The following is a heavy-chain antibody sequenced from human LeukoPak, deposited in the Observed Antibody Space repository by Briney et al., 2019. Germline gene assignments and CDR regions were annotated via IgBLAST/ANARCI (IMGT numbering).Heavy chain of an antibody. J-gene: IGHJ4*02. V-gene: IGHV4-59*01. CDR2: IYHRGTT. Sequence: LSCAASGYSFRAYTLNCVPQSPRKGLECIGYIYHRGTTMYNPSLKSRVTVSVDTSKNQFSLSLTSVTAADTAIYYCTREKLSAGTHFEHWGRGPLVSVSS. CDR1: GYSFRAYT. CDR3: TREKLSAGTHFEH. D-gene: IGHD6-13*01.